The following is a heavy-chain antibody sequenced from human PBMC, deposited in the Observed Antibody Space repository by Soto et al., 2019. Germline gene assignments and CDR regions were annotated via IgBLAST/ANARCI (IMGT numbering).Heavy chain of an antibody. CDR3: AKFRAGTYQNYFFDS. V-gene: IGHV3-23*01. CDR2: ISDDGVAT. D-gene: IGHD3-10*01. CDR1: GFTFSGYA. J-gene: IGHJ4*02. Sequence: EVQLLDSGGGLVQPGGSLRLSCAASGFTFSGYAMGWVRQAPGKGLEWVSGISDDGVATYYADSAKGRFSISRDNFKNMVYMQMDSLRAEDTALYYCAKFRAGTYQNYFFDSWGQGTLVTVSS.